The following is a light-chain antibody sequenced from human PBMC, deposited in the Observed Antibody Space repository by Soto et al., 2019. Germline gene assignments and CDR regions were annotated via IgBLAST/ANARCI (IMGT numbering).Light chain of an antibody. CDR3: QQYNNFPGT. CDR1: QSVSAW. V-gene: IGKV1-5*01. Sequence: DIQMTQSPSTLSASVGDRITITCRASQSVSAWVARYQQKPGKAPKVVIYDASSLESGVPSRFAGSRSGTEFTLTINSLQPDDSATYYCQQYNNFPGTFGQGTTVEIK. CDR2: DAS. J-gene: IGKJ1*01.